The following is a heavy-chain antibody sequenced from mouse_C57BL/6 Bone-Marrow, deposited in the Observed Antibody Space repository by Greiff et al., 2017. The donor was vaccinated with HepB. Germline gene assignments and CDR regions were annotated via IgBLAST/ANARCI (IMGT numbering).Heavy chain of an antibody. D-gene: IGHD1-1*01. V-gene: IGHV1-26*01. CDR1: GYTFTDYY. J-gene: IGHJ3*01. CDR3: ARGRGSTLFAY. Sequence: VQLQQSGPELVKPGASVKISCKASGYTFTDYYMNWVKQSHGKSLEWIGDINPNNGGTSYNQKFKGKATLTVDKSSSTAYMELRSLTSEDSAVYYCARGRGSTLFAYWGQGTLVTVSA. CDR2: INPNNGGT.